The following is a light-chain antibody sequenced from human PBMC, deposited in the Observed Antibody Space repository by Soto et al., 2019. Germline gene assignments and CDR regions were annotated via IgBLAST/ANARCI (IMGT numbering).Light chain of an antibody. CDR3: CSYVGSHYV. J-gene: IGLJ1*01. CDR1: SNDVGGYNF. Sequence: QSVLIQPRSVSGSPGQSVTISCTGTSNDVGGYNFVSWYQQHPGKAPKLMIYDVSKRPSGVPDRFSGSKSGNTASLTISGLQAEDEADHYCCSYVGSHYVFGTGTKLTVL. CDR2: DVS. V-gene: IGLV2-11*01.